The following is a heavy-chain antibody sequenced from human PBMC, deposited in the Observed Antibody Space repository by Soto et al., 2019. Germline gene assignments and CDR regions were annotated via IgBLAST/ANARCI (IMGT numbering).Heavy chain of an antibody. CDR2: INSDGSST. Sequence: GGSLRLSCAASGFTFSSYGVHWVRQAPGKGLVWVSRINSDGSSTSYADSVKGRFTISRDNAKNTLNLQMNSLRAEDTAVYYCARGPDSSGYNYFSSWGQGTLVTVSS. CDR1: GFTFSSYG. J-gene: IGHJ4*02. D-gene: IGHD3-22*01. CDR3: ARGPDSSGYNYFSS. V-gene: IGHV3-74*01.